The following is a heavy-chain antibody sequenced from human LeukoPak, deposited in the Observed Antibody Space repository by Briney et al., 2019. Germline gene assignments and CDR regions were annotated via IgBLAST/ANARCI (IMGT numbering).Heavy chain of an antibody. CDR3: ARESPDIVVVVTAALRRSWFDP. V-gene: IGHV1-2*02. J-gene: IGHJ5*02. CDR1: GYTFTGYY. CDR2: INPDNGGT. D-gene: IGHD2-15*01. Sequence: ASVKVSCKASGYTFTGYYIHWVRQAPGQGFEWMGSINPDNGGTNYAQKFQGRATMTRDTSISTAYMELTRLKSDDTAVYYCARESPDIVVVVTAALRRSWFDPWGQGTLVTVSS.